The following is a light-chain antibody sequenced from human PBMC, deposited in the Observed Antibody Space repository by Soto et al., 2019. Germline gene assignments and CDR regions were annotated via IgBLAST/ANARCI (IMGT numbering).Light chain of an antibody. V-gene: IGKV1-5*01. CDR3: QQYNTYWT. Sequence: DIQMTQFPSALSASVGDRVTITCRASQNVNNWLAWYQHKPGKAPQLLIYDASVLESGVPSRFSGSGSGTEFTLTINGLQSDDFATYYCQQYNTYWTFGPGTKVEVK. CDR1: QNVNNW. CDR2: DAS. J-gene: IGKJ1*01.